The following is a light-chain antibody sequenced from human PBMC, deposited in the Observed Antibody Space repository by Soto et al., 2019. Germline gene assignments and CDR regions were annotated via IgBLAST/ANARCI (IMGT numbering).Light chain of an antibody. CDR1: SSDVGGHNF. Sequence: QSALTQPASVSGSPGQSITISCTGSSSDVGGHNFVSWYQQHPGKAPKLVISDVSNRPSGVPDRFSGSKSGNTASLTVSGLQTDDEADYFCSSYISVNSWVFGGGTKVTVL. V-gene: IGLV2-14*01. CDR2: DVS. J-gene: IGLJ3*02. CDR3: SSYISVNSWV.